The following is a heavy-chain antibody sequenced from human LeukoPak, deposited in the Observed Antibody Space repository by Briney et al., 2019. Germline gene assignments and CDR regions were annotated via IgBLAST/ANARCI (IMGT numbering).Heavy chain of an antibody. Sequence: PGGSLRLSCAASGFTFSRYGMYWVRQAPGKGLEWVAVISSDGTNKYYADSVKGRFTISRDNSKNTLYLHMNSLRAEDTAVYYCAKDPIAVAGNNYYRMDVWGQGTTVSVSS. V-gene: IGHV3-30*18. D-gene: IGHD6-19*01. CDR2: ISSDGTNK. CDR1: GFTFSRYG. CDR3: AKDPIAVAGNNYYRMDV. J-gene: IGHJ6*02.